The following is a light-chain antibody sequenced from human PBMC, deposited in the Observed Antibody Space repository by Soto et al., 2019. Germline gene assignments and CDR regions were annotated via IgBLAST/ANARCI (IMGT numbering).Light chain of an antibody. J-gene: IGKJ1*01. V-gene: IGKV3-11*01. CDR1: QSVSSY. CDR3: QQRSSWPRT. CDR2: DAS. Sequence: EIVLTQSPATLSLSPEERATLSCRASQSVSSYLAWYQQKPGQAPRLLIYDASNRATGIPARFSGSGSGTDFTLTISSLEPEDFAVYYCQQRSSWPRTFGLGTKVEIK.